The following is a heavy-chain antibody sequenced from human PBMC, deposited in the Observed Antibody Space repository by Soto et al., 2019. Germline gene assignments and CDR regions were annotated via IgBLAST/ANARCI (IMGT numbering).Heavy chain of an antibody. CDR2: ISSNGIGT. CDR3: ARRARADYYYVDV. Sequence: EVQLVESGGGLAQPGGSLRLSCAASGFTFSSDAMDWVRQAPGKGLEYVSGISSNGIGTYYASSVKGRFTISRDNSRDTVYLQMDSLRPEYMAVYYCARRARADYYYVDVWGKGNTVTVS. J-gene: IGHJ6*03. V-gene: IGHV3-64*01. CDR1: GFTFSSDA. D-gene: IGHD6-6*01.